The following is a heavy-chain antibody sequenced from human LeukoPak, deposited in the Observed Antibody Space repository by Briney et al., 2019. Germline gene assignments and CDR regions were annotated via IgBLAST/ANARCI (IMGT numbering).Heavy chain of an antibody. CDR3: AKTAAAGKFADY. CDR2: IRYDGSNK. J-gene: IGHJ4*02. D-gene: IGHD6-13*01. CDR1: GFSFSSYP. Sequence: GGSLRLSCAASGFSFSSYPMHWVRQAPGKGLEWVAFIRYDGSNKYYADSEKGRFTISRDNSKNTLYLQMNSLRAEDTAVYYCAKTAAAGKFADYWGQGTLVTVSS. V-gene: IGHV3-30*02.